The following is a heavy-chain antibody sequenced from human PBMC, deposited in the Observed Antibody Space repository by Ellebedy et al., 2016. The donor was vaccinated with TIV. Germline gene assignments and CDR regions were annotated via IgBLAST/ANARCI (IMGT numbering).Heavy chain of an antibody. Sequence: GGSLRLSXAVSGVTVSTNYISWVRQAPGKGLEWVSVIYSGGSTDYAASVKGRFTISGDTSKNTVYLQMNSLRAEDTAMYYCARVRHYNRGDNWFDSWGQGTLVTVSS. V-gene: IGHV3-53*01. D-gene: IGHD1-1*01. CDR1: GVTVSTNY. CDR3: ARVRHYNRGDNWFDS. J-gene: IGHJ5*01. CDR2: IYSGGST.